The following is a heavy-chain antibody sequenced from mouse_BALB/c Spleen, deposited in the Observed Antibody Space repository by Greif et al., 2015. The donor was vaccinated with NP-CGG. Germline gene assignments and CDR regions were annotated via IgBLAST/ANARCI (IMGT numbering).Heavy chain of an antibody. CDR3: NAFGYDGGIAY. D-gene: IGHD1-1*02. CDR1: GFNIKDYY. CDR2: IDPENGDT. J-gene: IGHJ2*01. V-gene: IGHV14-4*02. Sequence: VQLQQSGAELVRSGASVKLSCTASGFNIKDYYMHWVKQRPEQGLEWIGWIDPENGDTEYAPKFQGKATMTADTSSNTAYLQLSSLTSEDTAVYYCNAFGYDGGIAYWGQGTTLTVSS.